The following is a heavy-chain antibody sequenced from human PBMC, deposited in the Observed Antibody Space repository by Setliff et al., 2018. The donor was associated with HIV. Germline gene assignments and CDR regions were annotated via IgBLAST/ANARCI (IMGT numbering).Heavy chain of an antibody. CDR1: GYTFTDYG. CDR3: ARDRYGASFDS. Sequence: ASVKVSCKASGYTFTDYGINWVRQAPGQGLEWMGWINMYTANPSYAQGFTGRFVFSLDTSVSTAYLQISSLEAEDTALYYCARDRYGASFDSWGQGTRVTVSS. J-gene: IGHJ4*02. V-gene: IGHV7-4-1*02. CDR2: INMYTANP. D-gene: IGHD3-16*02.